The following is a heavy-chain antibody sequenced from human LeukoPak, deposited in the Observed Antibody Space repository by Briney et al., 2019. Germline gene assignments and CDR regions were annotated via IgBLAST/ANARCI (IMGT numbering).Heavy chain of an antibody. CDR3: ARPYYYDSRIDP. J-gene: IGHJ5*02. V-gene: IGHV4-30-4*01. D-gene: IGHD3-22*01. CDR2: MYYSGST. CDR1: GGSISSGDYY. Sequence: SETLSLTCTVSGGSISSGDYYWSWIRLPPGKGREWIAYMYYSGSTYYNPSLKSRVTMSADTSKNQLSLKLSSVTAADTAVYYCARPYYYDSRIDPWGQGILVTVSS.